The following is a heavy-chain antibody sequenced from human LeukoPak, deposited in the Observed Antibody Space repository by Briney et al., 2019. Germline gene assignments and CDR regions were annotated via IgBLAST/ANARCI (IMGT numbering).Heavy chain of an antibody. Sequence: GGSLRLSCAASGFTFSSYWMSWVRQAPGKGLEWVANIKQDGSEKYYVDSVKGRFTISRDNAKNSLYLQMNSLRAEDTAVYYCARRAAYYDYVWGSYRPLKFDYWGQGTLVTVSS. D-gene: IGHD3-16*02. CDR1: GFTFSSYW. CDR2: IKQDGSEK. CDR3: ARRAAYYDYVWGSYRPLKFDY. J-gene: IGHJ4*02. V-gene: IGHV3-7*01.